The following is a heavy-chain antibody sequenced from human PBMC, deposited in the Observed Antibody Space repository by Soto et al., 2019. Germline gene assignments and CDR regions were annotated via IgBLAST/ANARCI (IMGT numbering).Heavy chain of an antibody. CDR2: INHSGST. V-gene: IGHV4-34*01. Sequence: QVQLRQWGAGLLKPSETLSLTCAVYGGSFSGYYWSWIRQPPGKGLEWIGEINHSGSTKYNPSLKSRVTISVDTSKNQFSLKLSSVTAADTPVYYCARGGYYARYAFDIWGQGTMVTGSS. J-gene: IGHJ3*02. D-gene: IGHD3-10*01. CDR3: ARGGYYARYAFDI. CDR1: GGSFSGYY.